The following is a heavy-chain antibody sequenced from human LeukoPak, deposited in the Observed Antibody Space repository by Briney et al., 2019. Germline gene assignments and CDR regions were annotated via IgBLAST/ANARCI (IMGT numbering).Heavy chain of an antibody. CDR1: GFSFDDYV. J-gene: IGHJ5*02. D-gene: IGHD2-21*02. V-gene: IGHV3-9*01. CDR3: AKAFSLGVTAKLDP. CDR2: IGRNIRNI. Sequence: GGSLRLSCSASGFSFDDYVMHWVRQPPGQGLEWVAGIGRNIRNIDYVDSVRGRFTISRDNAKNSLYLQMNSLRPEDSALYYCAKAFSLGVTAKLDPWGQGTLVTVSS.